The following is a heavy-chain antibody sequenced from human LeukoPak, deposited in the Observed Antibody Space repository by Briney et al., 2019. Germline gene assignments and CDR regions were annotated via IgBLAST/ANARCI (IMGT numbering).Heavy chain of an antibody. CDR1: GFTFSSYG. J-gene: IGHJ4*02. Sequence: GGSLRLSCVASGFTFSSYGMHWVRQAPGKGLEWVAMISYDGSDKYYAESVKGRFTISRDNSKNTLYLQMNSLRDEDTAMYSCASLLLGVGGDYWGQGTLVTVSS. CDR3: ASLLLGVGGDY. CDR2: ISYDGSDK. V-gene: IGHV3-30*03. D-gene: IGHD2-15*01.